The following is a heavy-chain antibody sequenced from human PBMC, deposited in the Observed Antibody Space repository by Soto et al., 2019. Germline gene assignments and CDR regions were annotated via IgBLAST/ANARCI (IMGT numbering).Heavy chain of an antibody. D-gene: IGHD5-12*01. CDR1: GFTFSNAW. Sequence: VQLVESGGGLVKPGGSLRLSCAASGFTFSNAWMNWVRQAPGKGLEWVGRIKSKTDGGTTDYAAPVKGRFTISRDDSKNTLYLQMNSLKTEDTAVYYCTTVGLDIVASEWAYYFDYWGQGTLVTVSS. V-gene: IGHV3-15*07. J-gene: IGHJ4*02. CDR3: TTVGLDIVASEWAYYFDY. CDR2: IKSKTDGGTT.